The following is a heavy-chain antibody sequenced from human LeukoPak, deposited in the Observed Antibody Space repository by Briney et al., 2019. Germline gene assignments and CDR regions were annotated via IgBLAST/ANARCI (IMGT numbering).Heavy chain of an antibody. CDR2: ISASGTGT. CDR1: GFTFRSSA. D-gene: IGHD1-7*01. CDR3: AKQGGTGTRFDY. J-gene: IGHJ4*02. Sequence: PGGSLRFSCAALGFTFRSSAMSWFRQTPGKGLYWVSAISASGTGTYYADSVKGRFTISRDNSKNTLYLQMNSLRAEDTAVYYCAKQGGTGTRFDYWGQGTLVTVSS. V-gene: IGHV3-23*01.